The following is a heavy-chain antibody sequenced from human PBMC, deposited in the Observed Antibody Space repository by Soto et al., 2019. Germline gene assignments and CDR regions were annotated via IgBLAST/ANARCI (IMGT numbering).Heavy chain of an antibody. Sequence: QVPLVQSGAEVKKPGASVKVSCKASGYTFSSYYIHWVRQAPGQGLERMGRINPSGGGTRYAQKFQGKGTMTRDTSTSTVYVELSSLTSEDTAVYFGARGGSVVVVTDGFGYWGQGTLVTVSS. CDR1: GYTFSSYY. CDR3: ARGGSVVVVTDGFGY. D-gene: IGHD2-21*02. V-gene: IGHV1-46*01. CDR2: INPSGGGT. J-gene: IGHJ4*02.